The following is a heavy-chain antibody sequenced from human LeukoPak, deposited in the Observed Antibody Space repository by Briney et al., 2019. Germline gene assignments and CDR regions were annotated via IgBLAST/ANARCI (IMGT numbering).Heavy chain of an antibody. Sequence: SETLSLTCTVCVGSICSYYWSWIRQPRGEGLEWIGYIYYSGSTNYNPSLKSRVTISVDTSKNQFSLKLSSVTAADTAVYYCASALGTMIVEEFDYWGQGTLVTVSS. CDR1: VGSICSYY. J-gene: IGHJ4*02. V-gene: IGHV4-59*01. CDR3: ASALGTMIVEEFDY. D-gene: IGHD3-22*01. CDR2: IYYSGST.